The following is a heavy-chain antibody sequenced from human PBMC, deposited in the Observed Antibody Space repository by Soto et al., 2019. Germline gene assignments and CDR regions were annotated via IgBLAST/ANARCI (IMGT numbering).Heavy chain of an antibody. CDR3: ARVNSYSSVYS. Sequence: QVQLVESGGGLVKPGGSLRLSCAASGFTFSDYYMSWIRQAPGKGLEWVSYISGNTIYTNYADSVKGRFTISRDNAKNSLYLQMNSLRAEDAAVYYCARVNSYSSVYSWGQGTLVTVSS. J-gene: IGHJ4*02. D-gene: IGHD6-19*01. CDR2: ISGNTIYT. CDR1: GFTFSDYY. V-gene: IGHV3-11*05.